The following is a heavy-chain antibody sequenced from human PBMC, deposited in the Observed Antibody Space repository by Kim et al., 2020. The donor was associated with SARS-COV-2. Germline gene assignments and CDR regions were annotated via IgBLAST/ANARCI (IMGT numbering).Heavy chain of an antibody. CDR1: GGSFSGYY. V-gene: IGHV4-34*01. CDR2: INHSGST. CDR3: AGPQGRRRLTMVRGVDNRAFDI. J-gene: IGHJ3*02. Sequence: SETLSLTCAVYGGSFSGYYWSWIRQPPGKGLEWIGEINHSGSTNYNPSLKSRVTISVDTSKNQFSLKLSSVTAADTAVYYCAGPQGRRRLTMVRGVDNRAFDIWGQGTMVTVSS. D-gene: IGHD3-10*01.